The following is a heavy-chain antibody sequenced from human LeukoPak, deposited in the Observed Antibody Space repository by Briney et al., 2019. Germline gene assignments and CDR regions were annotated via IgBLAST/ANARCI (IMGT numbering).Heavy chain of an antibody. D-gene: IGHD2-21*02. CDR1: RYSIASSNC. J-gene: IGHJ4*02. CDR3: ARTDSYGYHFDY. Sequence: PSDTLSLACAVSRYSIASSNCWGWIRQPPGKGLQDVRYLFYTGSIYYSPSLQSRVTMSADTSKNQFYLKLSSVTAVDTAVYYCARTDSYGYHFDYWGQGTLVTVSS. V-gene: IGHV4-28*05. CDR2: LFYTGSI.